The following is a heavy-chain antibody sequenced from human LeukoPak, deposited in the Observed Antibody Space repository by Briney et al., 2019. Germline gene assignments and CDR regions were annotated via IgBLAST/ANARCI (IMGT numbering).Heavy chain of an antibody. CDR1: GYSISSGYY. D-gene: IGHD4-23*01. Sequence: PSETLSLTCTVSGYSISSGYYWGWIRQPPGKGLEWIGSIYHSGSTYYNPSLKGRVTISVDTSKNQFSLKLSSVTAADTAVYYCARALDYGGNSVGIDYWGQGTLVTVSS. CDR3: ARALDYGGNSVGIDY. J-gene: IGHJ4*02. V-gene: IGHV4-38-2*02. CDR2: IYHSGST.